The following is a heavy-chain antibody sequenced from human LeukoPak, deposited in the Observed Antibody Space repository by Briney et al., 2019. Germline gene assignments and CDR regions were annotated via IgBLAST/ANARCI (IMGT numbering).Heavy chain of an antibody. Sequence: GGSLRLSCAASGFTFSSYSMNWVRQAPGKGLEWVSYISSSSSTIYYADSVKDRFTISRDNSKNTLYLQMNSLRVEDTAVYYCGRDPNGDYVGAFDMWGQGTVVTVSS. V-gene: IGHV3-48*01. J-gene: IGHJ3*02. CDR1: GFTFSSYS. CDR2: ISSSSSTI. CDR3: GRDPNGDYVGAFDM. D-gene: IGHD4-17*01.